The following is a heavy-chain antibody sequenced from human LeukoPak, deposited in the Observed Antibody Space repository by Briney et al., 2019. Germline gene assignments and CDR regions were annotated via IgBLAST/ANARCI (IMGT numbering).Heavy chain of an antibody. D-gene: IGHD3-10*01. V-gene: IGHV3-11*05. CDR2: ISSSSSYT. Sequence: PGGSLRLSCAASGFTFSNYYMSWIRQAPGKGLEWVSYISSSSSYTNYADSVKGRFTISRDNAKNSLYLQMNSLRAEDTAVYYCARGKEGSYYYYYGMDVWGQGTTVTVSS. CDR1: GFTFSNYY. J-gene: IGHJ6*02. CDR3: ARGKEGSYYYYYGMDV.